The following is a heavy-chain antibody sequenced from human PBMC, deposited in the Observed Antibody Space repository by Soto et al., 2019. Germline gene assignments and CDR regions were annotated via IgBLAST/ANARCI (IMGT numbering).Heavy chain of an antibody. Sequence: EVQLLESGGGLVQPGGSLRLSCAASGFTFSSYAMSWVRQAPGKGVVWISAVSGSGGSTYYADSVKGRFTISRDNSKDTLYLQMKNLRAEDTAVYYCAKPPDYNWNDYWGQGTLVTVSS. CDR3: AKPPDYNWNDY. CDR2: VSGSGGST. V-gene: IGHV3-23*01. J-gene: IGHJ4*02. CDR1: GFTFSSYA. D-gene: IGHD1-20*01.